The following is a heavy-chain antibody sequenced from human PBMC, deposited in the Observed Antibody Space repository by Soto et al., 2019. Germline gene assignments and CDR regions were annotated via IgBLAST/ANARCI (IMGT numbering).Heavy chain of an antibody. D-gene: IGHD3-3*01. CDR3: ADGGEWSFNFVY. CDR2: IRVSGANK. J-gene: IGHJ4*02. V-gene: IGHV3-23*01. CDR1: GFTFSSYA. Sequence: GGSLRLSCAASGFTFSSYAMSWARQAPGKGLEWGSGIRVSGANKYYADAVKGQFTISRDNSKNTLYLQMNNLRAEDTAVYYCADGGEWSFNFVYWGQGTQVTVSS.